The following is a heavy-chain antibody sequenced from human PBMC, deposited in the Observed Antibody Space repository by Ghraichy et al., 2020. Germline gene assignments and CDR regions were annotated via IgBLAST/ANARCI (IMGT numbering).Heavy chain of an antibody. CDR3: ARDHLRTGTFDY. CDR1: GFTFSSYA. D-gene: IGHD1/OR15-1a*01. CDR2: ISYDGSNK. J-gene: IGHJ4*02. Sequence: LSLTCAASGFTFSSYAMHWVRQAPGKGLEWVAVISYDGSNKYYADSVKGRFTISRDNSKNTLYLQMNSLRAEDTAVYYCARDHLRTGTFDYWGQGTLVTVSS. V-gene: IGHV3-30-3*01.